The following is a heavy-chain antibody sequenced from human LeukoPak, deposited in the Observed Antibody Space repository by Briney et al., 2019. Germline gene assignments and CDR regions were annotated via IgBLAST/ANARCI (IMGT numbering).Heavy chain of an antibody. V-gene: IGHV3-64*01. D-gene: IGHD6-19*01. CDR2: ISSNGGST. CDR3: ARGTSPRLYSSGWLSHAFDI. Sequence: GGSLRLSCAASGFTFSSYAMHWVRQAPGKGLEYVSAISSNGGSTYYANSVKGRFTISRDNSKNTLYLQMGSLRAEDMAVYYCARGTSPRLYSSGWLSHAFDIWGQGTMVTVSS. CDR1: GFTFSSYA. J-gene: IGHJ3*02.